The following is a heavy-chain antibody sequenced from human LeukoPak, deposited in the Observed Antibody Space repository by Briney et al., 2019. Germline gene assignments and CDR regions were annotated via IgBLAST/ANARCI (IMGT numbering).Heavy chain of an antibody. CDR3: AVYGDYVVGDALDI. Sequence: GGSLRLSCGASGFTFSSYAMSWVRQAPGKGREWVSAISGSGGSTYSADSVKGRFTISRDNSKNTLYLQLTSLRAEDTAVYYCAVYGDYVVGDALDIWGQGTMVTLSS. V-gene: IGHV3-23*01. CDR1: GFTFSSYA. D-gene: IGHD4-17*01. J-gene: IGHJ3*02. CDR2: ISGSGGST.